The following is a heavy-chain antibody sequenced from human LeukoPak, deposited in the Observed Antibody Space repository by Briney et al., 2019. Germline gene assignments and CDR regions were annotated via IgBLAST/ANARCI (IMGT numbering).Heavy chain of an antibody. J-gene: IGHJ6*03. CDR1: GFSFTTSGVG. Sequence: SGPTLVNPTQTLTLTCAFSGFSFTTSGVGVGWIRQPPGKALEWLALLYWDGDSRYSLPLKNRLTITKDTSKNQVVLRMINMDPVDTATYFCAHSLGSRKDYYYMDVWGKGTTVTVSS. D-gene: IGHD6-13*01. CDR2: LYWDGDS. V-gene: IGHV2-5*02. CDR3: AHSLGSRKDYYYMDV.